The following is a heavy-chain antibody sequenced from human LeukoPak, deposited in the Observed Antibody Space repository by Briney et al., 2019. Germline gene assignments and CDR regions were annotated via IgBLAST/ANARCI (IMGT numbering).Heavy chain of an antibody. CDR3: ARGXSKLLWFGEXQAHNFXY. J-gene: IGHJ4*02. V-gene: IGHV4-34*01. D-gene: IGHD3-10*01. Sequence: SETLSLTCAVYGGSFSGYYWSWIRQPPGKGLEWIGEINHSGSTNYNPSLKSRVTISVDTSKNQFSLKLSSVTAADTAVYYCARGXSKLLWFGEXQAHNFXYWGQGTLVXXSS. CDR2: INHSGST. CDR1: GGSFSGYY.